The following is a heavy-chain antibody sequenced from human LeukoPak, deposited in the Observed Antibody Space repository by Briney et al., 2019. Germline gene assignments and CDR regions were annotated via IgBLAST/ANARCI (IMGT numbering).Heavy chain of an antibody. J-gene: IGHJ3*02. D-gene: IGHD2-15*01. CDR2: IKQDGSEK. CDR1: GFTFSSYW. CDR3: ARESGGSSNDAFDI. Sequence: GGSLRLSCAASGFTFSSYWMSWVRQAPGKGLEWVANIKQDGSEKYYVDSVKGRFTISRDNAKNSLYLQMNSLRAEDTALYYCARESGGSSNDAFDIWGQGTMVTVSS. V-gene: IGHV3-7*03.